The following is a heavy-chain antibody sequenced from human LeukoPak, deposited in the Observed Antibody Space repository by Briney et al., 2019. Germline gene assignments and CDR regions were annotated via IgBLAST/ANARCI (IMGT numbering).Heavy chain of an antibody. CDR2: ISSSSSTI. CDR1: GFTFSSYS. J-gene: IGHJ6*02. Sequence: PGGSLRLSCAASGFTFSSYSMNWVRQAPGKGLEWVSYISSSSSTIYYADSVKGRFTISSDNAKNSLYLQMNSLRDEDTAVYYCARVISGSYGRANYYYYYGMDVWGQGTTVTVSS. D-gene: IGHD3-10*01. V-gene: IGHV3-48*02. CDR3: ARVISGSYGRANYYYYYGMDV.